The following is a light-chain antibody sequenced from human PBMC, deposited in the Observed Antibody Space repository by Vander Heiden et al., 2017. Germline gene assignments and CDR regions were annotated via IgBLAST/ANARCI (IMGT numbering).Light chain of an antibody. Sequence: SHDLTQPLSVSVALGHTATITCAGTNLGNKNVHWYLQRPGQAPVLVIFRDTHRPSGISERFSGSNSGNTATLTITRAQAGDEADYHCQVWDSSVAVFGGGTKLTVL. CDR1: NLGNKN. CDR2: RDT. J-gene: IGLJ2*01. V-gene: IGLV3-9*01. CDR3: QVWDSSVAV.